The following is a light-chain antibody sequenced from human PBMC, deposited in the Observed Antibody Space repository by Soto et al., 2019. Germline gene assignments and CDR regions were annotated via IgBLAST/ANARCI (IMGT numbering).Light chain of an antibody. CDR3: QQYNNWPQT. J-gene: IGKJ1*01. CDR2: ATS. Sequence: EIVMTQSPATLSVSPGERATLSCRASHRVSSYLAWYQQKPGQAPRLLIYATSTRATGIPARFSGSGSGTEFTLTISSLQSEDFAVYYCQQYNNWPQTFGQGTKVEIK. CDR1: HRVSSY. V-gene: IGKV3-15*01.